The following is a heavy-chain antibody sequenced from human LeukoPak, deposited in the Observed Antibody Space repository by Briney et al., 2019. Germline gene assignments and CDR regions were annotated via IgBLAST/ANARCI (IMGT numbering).Heavy chain of an antibody. CDR2: ISSSSNYI. V-gene: IGHV3-21*01. CDR1: GFTFSSYT. Sequence: PGRSLRLSCAASGFTFSSYTMNWVRQAPGKGLEWVSSISSSSNYIYYADSVKGRFTISRDNAKNSLYLQMNSLRAEDTAVYYCARDPSRRLVAGTLSSYFDYWGQGTLVTVSS. D-gene: IGHD6-19*01. J-gene: IGHJ4*02. CDR3: ARDPSRRLVAGTLSSYFDY.